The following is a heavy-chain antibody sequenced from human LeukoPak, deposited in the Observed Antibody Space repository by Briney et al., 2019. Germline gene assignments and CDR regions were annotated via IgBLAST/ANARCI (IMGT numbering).Heavy chain of an antibody. Sequence: PGGSLRLSCAASEFTFSSYAMSWVRQAPGKGLEWVSAISGSGGSTYYADSVKGRFTISRDNSKNTLYLQMNSLRAEDTAVYYCAKWRLGRQPDPRYYYYGMDVWGQGTTVTVSS. CDR2: ISGSGGST. CDR1: EFTFSSYA. D-gene: IGHD1-1*01. J-gene: IGHJ6*02. CDR3: AKWRLGRQPDPRYYYYGMDV. V-gene: IGHV3-23*01.